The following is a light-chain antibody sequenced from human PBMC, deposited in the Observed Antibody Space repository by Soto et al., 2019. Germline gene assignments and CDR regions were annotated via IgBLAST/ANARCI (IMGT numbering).Light chain of an antibody. CDR2: QDS. CDR3: QAWDSSTLV. CDR1: KLGDKY. V-gene: IGLV3-1*01. Sequence: SYELTQPPSVSVSPGQTASITCSGDKLGDKYACWYQQKPGQSPVLVIYQDSKRPSGIPERFSGFNSGNTATLTISGTQAMDEADYYCQAWDSSTLVFGGGTKLTVL. J-gene: IGLJ2*01.